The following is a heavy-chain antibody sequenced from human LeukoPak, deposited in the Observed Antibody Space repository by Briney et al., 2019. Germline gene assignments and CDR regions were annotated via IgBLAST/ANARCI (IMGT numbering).Heavy chain of an antibody. D-gene: IGHD3-10*01. J-gene: IGHJ4*02. CDR1: GFTFSNYW. V-gene: IGHV3-74*01. Sequence: GGSLRLSCAASGFTFSNYWMHWVRQAPGKGLVWVSRINSDGSSTTYADSVKGRFTISRDNAETTLSLQVNSLRAEDTAIYYCFREGGDWGQGTLVTVSS. CDR3: FREGGD. CDR2: INSDGSST.